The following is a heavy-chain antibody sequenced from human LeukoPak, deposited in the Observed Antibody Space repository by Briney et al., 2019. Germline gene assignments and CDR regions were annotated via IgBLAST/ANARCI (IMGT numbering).Heavy chain of an antibody. D-gene: IGHD1-26*01. V-gene: IGHV4-39*01. CDR2: IYYRGNT. CDR3: ARLIEGAPADH. CDR1: GGSISSSSYY. Sequence: PSETLSLTCTVSGGSISSSSYYWGWIRQPPGKGLEWIGSIYYRGNTYYNPPLKSRITISVDTSKNEFSLKVNSVTAADTAVYFCARLIEGAPADHWGQGTLVTVSS. J-gene: IGHJ4*02.